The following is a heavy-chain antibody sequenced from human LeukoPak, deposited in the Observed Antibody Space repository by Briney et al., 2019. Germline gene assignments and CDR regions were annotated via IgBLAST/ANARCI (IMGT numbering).Heavy chain of an antibody. CDR1: GFTFDDYA. V-gene: IGHV3-9*01. D-gene: IGHD3-9*01. J-gene: IGHJ3*02. CDR2: ISWNSGSI. Sequence: GGSLRLSCAASGFTFDDYAMHWVRQAPGKGLEWVSGISWNSGSIGYADSVKGRFTISRDNAKNSLYLQMNSLRAEDTAVYYCARGIRYFDSGAFDIWGQGTMVTVSS. CDR3: ARGIRYFDSGAFDI.